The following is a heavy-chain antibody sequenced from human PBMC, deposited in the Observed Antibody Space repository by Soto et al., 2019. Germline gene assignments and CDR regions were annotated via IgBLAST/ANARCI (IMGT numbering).Heavy chain of an antibody. D-gene: IGHD6-13*01. CDR3: ARDLAAAGMPEDNNWFDP. CDR2: IYYSGST. CDR1: GGSISSYY. J-gene: IGHJ5*02. Sequence: SETLSLTCTVSGGSISSYYWSWIRQPPGKGLEWIGYIYYSGSTNYNPSLKSRVTISVDTSKNQFSLKLSSVTAADTAVYYCARDLAAAGMPEDNNWFDPWGQGTLVTVSS. V-gene: IGHV4-59*01.